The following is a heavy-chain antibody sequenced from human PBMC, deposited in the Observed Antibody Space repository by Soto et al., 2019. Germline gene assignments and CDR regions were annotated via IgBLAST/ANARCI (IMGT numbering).Heavy chain of an antibody. J-gene: IGHJ5*02. V-gene: IGHV4-4*07. D-gene: IGHD1-1*01. CDR1: GGSISSYY. CDR3: VRDGTKTLRDWFDP. CDR2: IYATGTT. Sequence: SETLSLTCTVSGGSISSYYWSWIRQPAGKGLEWIGRIYATGTTDYNPSLKSRVMMSVDTSKKQFSLKLRSVTAADTAVYYCVRDGTKTLRDWFDPWGQGISVTVSS.